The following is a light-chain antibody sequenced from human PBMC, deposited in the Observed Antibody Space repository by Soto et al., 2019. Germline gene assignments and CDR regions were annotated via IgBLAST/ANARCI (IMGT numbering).Light chain of an antibody. CDR2: DVS. J-gene: IGLJ1*01. V-gene: IGLV2-14*01. CDR3: SSYTSSIYV. Sequence: QSALTPPASVSGSPGQSITISCTGTSSDVGGYNYVSWYQQHPGKAPKLMIYDVSNRPSGVSNRFSGSKSGNTASLTISGLQAEDEADYYCSSYTSSIYVFGTGTKVTVL. CDR1: SSDVGGYNY.